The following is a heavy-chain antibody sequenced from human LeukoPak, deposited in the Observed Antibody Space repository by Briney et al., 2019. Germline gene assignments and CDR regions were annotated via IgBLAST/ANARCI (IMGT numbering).Heavy chain of an antibody. Sequence: PSETLSLTCTVSGGSISSSSYYWGWIRQPPGKGLEWIGYIYYSGSTNYNPSLKSRVTISVDTSKNQFSLKLSSVTAADTAVYYCARSIEDTAMDLLDYWGQGTLVTVSS. J-gene: IGHJ4*02. V-gene: IGHV4-61*05. CDR2: IYYSGST. CDR3: ARSIEDTAMDLLDY. D-gene: IGHD5-18*01. CDR1: GGSISSSSYY.